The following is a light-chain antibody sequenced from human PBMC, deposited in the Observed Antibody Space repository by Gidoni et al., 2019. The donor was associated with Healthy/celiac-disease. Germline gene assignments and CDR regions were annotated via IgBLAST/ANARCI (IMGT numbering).Light chain of an antibody. CDR1: QSVSSSY. V-gene: IGKV3-20*01. J-gene: IGKJ4*01. CDR2: GAS. Sequence: ILLTQSPGTLSLSPGERATLSCRASQSVSSSYLAWYQQKPGQAPRLLIYGASSRATGIPDRFSGSGSGTDFTLTISRLEPEDFAVYYCQQYGSPLTFXGXTKVXIK. CDR3: QQYGSPLT.